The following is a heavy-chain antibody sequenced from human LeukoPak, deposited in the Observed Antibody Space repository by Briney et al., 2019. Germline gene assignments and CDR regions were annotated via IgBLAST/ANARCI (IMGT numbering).Heavy chain of an antibody. CDR1: GYTFTSYG. V-gene: IGHV1-18*01. D-gene: IGHD6-13*01. CDR3: ARIKAGAAAGNWFDP. Sequence: ASVKVSCKASGYTFTSYGISWVRQAPGQGLEWMGWISVYNGNTNYAQKLQDRVTMTTDTSTSTAYMELRSLRSDDTAVYYCARIKAGAAAGNWFDPWGQGTLVTVSS. CDR2: ISVYNGNT. J-gene: IGHJ5*02.